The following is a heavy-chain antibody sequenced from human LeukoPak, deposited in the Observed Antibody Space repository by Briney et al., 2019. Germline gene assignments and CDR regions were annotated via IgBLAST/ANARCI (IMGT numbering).Heavy chain of an antibody. CDR3: ARLAMTNYYYYYMDV. J-gene: IGHJ6*03. D-gene: IGHD5-18*01. CDR1: SGSITSSSYY. V-gene: IGHV4-39*07. CDR2: KFYSGGT. Sequence: SETLSITCTVSSGSITSSSYYWVWIRQPPGMGLEWIGSKFYSGGTYYNPSLKSRVTLSVDASKNQFSLKLSSVTAADTAVYYCARLAMTNYYYYYMDVWGKGTTVTISS.